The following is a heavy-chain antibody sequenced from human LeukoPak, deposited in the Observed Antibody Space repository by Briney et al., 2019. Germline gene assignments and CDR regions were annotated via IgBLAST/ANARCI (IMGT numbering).Heavy chain of an antibody. J-gene: IGHJ5*02. CDR1: GGSISSGGYY. V-gene: IGHV4-31*03. CDR3: ARHEGRSSSWYGSWFDP. Sequence: PSETLSLTCTVSGGSISSGGYYWSWIRQHPGKGLEWIGYIYYSGSTYYNLSLKSRVTISVDTSKNQFSLKLSSVTAADTAVYYCARHEGRSSSWYGSWFDPWGQGTLVTVSS. D-gene: IGHD6-13*01. CDR2: IYYSGST.